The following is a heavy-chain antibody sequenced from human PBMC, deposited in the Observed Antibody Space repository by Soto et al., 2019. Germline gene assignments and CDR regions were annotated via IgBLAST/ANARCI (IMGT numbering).Heavy chain of an antibody. V-gene: IGHV3-30*18. CDR3: AKDILRDQLDWGMDV. Sequence: QVQLVESGGGVVQPGGSLRLSCSGSGFIFSGYGMHWVRQPPGKGLEWVAVISYDGRRKYYEDSVKGRFTVSRDNSQNTAYLEMNSLRAEDSAIYYCAKDILRDQLDWGMDVWGQGTTVTVSS. CDR2: ISYDGRRK. J-gene: IGHJ6*02. D-gene: IGHD3-9*01. CDR1: GFIFSGYG.